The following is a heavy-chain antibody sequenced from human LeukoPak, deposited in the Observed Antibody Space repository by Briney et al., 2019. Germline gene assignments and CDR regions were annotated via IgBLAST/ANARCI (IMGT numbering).Heavy chain of an antibody. CDR1: GDSIRSEYY. J-gene: IGHJ4*02. CDR3: ARVAHVGPIYFDH. D-gene: IGHD1-26*01. V-gene: IGHV4-38-2*02. CDR2: IFNTGNT. Sequence: SETLSLTCTVSGDSIRSEYYWGWIRQSPGKGLEWIASIFNTGNTFYNPSLKSRVTMSVDRSKNQFSLNLKSVTAADTAVYFCARVAHVGPIYFDHWGQGSLVSVSS.